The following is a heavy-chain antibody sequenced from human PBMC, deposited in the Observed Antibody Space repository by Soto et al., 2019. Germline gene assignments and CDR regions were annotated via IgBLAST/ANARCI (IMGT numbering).Heavy chain of an antibody. V-gene: IGHV1-69*13. J-gene: IGHJ6*02. Sequence: ASVKVSCKASGGTFSSYAISWVRQAPGQGLEWMGGIIPIFGTANYAQKFQGRVTITADEYTSTAYMELSSLRSEDTAVYYCARDLWGPTHYYYYGMDVWGQGNTVTVSS. D-gene: IGHD2-21*01. CDR1: GGTFSSYA. CDR3: ARDLWGPTHYYYYGMDV. CDR2: IIPIFGTA.